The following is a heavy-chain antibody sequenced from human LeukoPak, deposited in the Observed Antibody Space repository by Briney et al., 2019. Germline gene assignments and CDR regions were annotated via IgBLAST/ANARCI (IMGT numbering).Heavy chain of an antibody. CDR2: IRRDGSET. J-gene: IGHJ5*02. CDR1: GFTFSNYW. V-gene: IGHV3-7*01. CDR3: ARVLSGSPSSYWFDP. D-gene: IGHD1-26*01. Sequence: PGGSLRLSCAASGFTFSNYWMTWVRRAPGKGLEWVANIRRDGSETHYVDSVMGRFTISRDNAKNSLYLQMNSLRAEDTAVYYCARVLSGSPSSYWFDPWGQGTLVTVSS.